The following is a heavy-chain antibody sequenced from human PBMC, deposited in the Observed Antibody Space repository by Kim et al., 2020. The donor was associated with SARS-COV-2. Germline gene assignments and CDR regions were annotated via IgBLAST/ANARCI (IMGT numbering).Heavy chain of an antibody. Sequence: GGSLRLSCVASGFTFRNYGMNWVRQPPGKGLGWVSSISGGGHNTYYAESVEGRFTISRDNSKTTLYLQVDSLRAEDTAVYYCAKDEATVTTSGFDYWGQG. D-gene: IGHD4-17*01. V-gene: IGHV3-23*01. J-gene: IGHJ4*02. CDR3: AKDEATVTTSGFDY. CDR2: ISGGGHNT. CDR1: GFTFRNYG.